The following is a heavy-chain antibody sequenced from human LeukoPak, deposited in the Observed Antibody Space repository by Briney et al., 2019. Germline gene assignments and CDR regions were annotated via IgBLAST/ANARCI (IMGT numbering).Heavy chain of an antibody. Sequence: GASVKVSCKASGYTFTSYGISWVRQAPGQRLEWMGWISAYNGNTNYAQKLQGRVTMTTDTSTSTAYMELRSLRSDDTAVYYCARDTEYYYDSSGYPPFDYWGQGTLVTVSS. V-gene: IGHV1-18*01. D-gene: IGHD3-22*01. CDR2: ISAYNGNT. J-gene: IGHJ4*02. CDR3: ARDTEYYYDSSGYPPFDY. CDR1: GYTFTSYG.